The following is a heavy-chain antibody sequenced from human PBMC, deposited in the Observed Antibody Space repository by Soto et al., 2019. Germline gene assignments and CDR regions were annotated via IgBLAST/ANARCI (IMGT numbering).Heavy chain of an antibody. CDR1: GYTFTSYA. CDR3: ARDVRLLWFGELLPDP. D-gene: IGHD3-10*01. Sequence: QVQLVQSGAEVKKPGASVKVSCKASGYTFTSYAMHWVRQAPGQRLEWMGWINAGNGNTKYSQKFQGRVTITRDTSASTAYMELSSLRSEDTAVYYCARDVRLLWFGELLPDPWGQGTLVTVSS. J-gene: IGHJ5*02. V-gene: IGHV1-3*01. CDR2: INAGNGNT.